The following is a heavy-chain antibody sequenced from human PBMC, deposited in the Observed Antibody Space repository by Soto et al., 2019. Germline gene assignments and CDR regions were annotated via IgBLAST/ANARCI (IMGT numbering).Heavy chain of an antibody. CDR3: AKDRLMATAGTARHYFGLDV. V-gene: IGHV4-31*03. D-gene: IGHD5-18*01. Sequence: SETLSLTCTVSGGSIRSGGYYWSWVRQNPRRGLEWIGNIYYSGNTYYNPSLKSRLTISVDTSKNQFSLNLGSVTGADTAVYYCAKDRLMATAGTARHYFGLDVWGQGTTVTVSS. CDR2: IYYSGNT. J-gene: IGHJ6*02. CDR1: GGSIRSGGYY.